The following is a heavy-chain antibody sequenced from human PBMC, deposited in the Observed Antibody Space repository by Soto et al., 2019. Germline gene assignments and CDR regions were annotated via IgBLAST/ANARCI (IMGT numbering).Heavy chain of an antibody. CDR1: GGTSSPFV. D-gene: IGHD2-2*01. CDR2: NIPIFGTA. Sequence: ASVKVSCKASGGTSSPFVSSGVRQAPGQGLESMGGNIPIFGTANYAQKFQGRVPMIAHESTGTTYMELTSLRSEDTAVYYCARAARFGVEAPYANNFDYWGRGTLDAFSS. CDR3: ARAARFGVEAPYANNFDY. V-gene: IGHV1-69*13. J-gene: IGHJ4*02.